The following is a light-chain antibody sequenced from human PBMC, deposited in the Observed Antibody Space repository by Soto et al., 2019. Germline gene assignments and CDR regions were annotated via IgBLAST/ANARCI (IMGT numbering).Light chain of an antibody. CDR2: GAS. J-gene: IGKJ3*01. V-gene: IGKV3-15*01. CDR1: QSVNSN. CDR3: QKYISAPYT. Sequence: EIVMTQSPATLSVSPGDRATLSCRASQSVNSNLAWYQQKPGRAPRLLIYGASTRATGIPARFSGSGSETEFTLTISSLQSEDFAVYYCQKYISAPYTFGPGTKVDIK.